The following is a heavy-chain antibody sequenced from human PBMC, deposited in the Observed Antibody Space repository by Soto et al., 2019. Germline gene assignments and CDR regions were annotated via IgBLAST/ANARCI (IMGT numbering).Heavy chain of an antibody. Sequence: ASVKVSCKASGGTFSSYAISWVRQAPGQGLEWMGGIIPIFGTANYAQKFQGRVTITADESTSTAYMELSSLRSEDMAVYYCARLLINTAMVPPPYYYGMDVWGQGTTVTVSS. D-gene: IGHD5-18*01. CDR3: ARLLINTAMVPPPYYYGMDV. CDR1: GGTFSSYA. V-gene: IGHV1-69*13. J-gene: IGHJ6*02. CDR2: IIPIFGTA.